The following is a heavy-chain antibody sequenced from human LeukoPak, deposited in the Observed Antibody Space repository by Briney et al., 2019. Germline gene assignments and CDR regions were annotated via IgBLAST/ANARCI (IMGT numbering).Heavy chain of an antibody. Sequence: GGSLRLSCSASGFTFSTYAMHWVRQAPGKGLECVSAISTNGGSTYYADSVKGRFTISRDNSKNTLFLQMSSLRAEDTAVYYCVKKMTPGIAVAGHFAYWGQGTLVTVSS. CDR3: VKKMTPGIAVAGHFAY. CDR1: GFTFSTYA. D-gene: IGHD6-19*01. V-gene: IGHV3-64D*06. J-gene: IGHJ4*02. CDR2: ISTNGGST.